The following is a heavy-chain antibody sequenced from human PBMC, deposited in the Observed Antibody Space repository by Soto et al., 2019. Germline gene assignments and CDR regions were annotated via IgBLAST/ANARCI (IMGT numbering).Heavy chain of an antibody. D-gene: IGHD3-22*01. J-gene: IGHJ4*02. CDR1: GFTFSDYY. CDR3: STVRYYDSSGYYYFDY. V-gene: IGHV3-11*06. Sequence: GGSLRLSCAASGFTFSDYYMSWIRQAPGKGLEWVSYISSSSSQANYADSDKGRFTISRDNAKNSLYLQMNTLRAEETAVYYCSTVRYYDSSGYYYFDYWGQGTLVTVSS. CDR2: ISSSSSQA.